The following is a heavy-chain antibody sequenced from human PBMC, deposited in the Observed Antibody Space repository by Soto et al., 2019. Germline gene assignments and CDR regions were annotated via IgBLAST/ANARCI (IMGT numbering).Heavy chain of an antibody. D-gene: IGHD1-26*01. CDR1: GGSVSSYY. V-gene: IGHV4-59*02. J-gene: IGHJ5*02. CDR3: ARDLGDPNSENYREGFDP. CDR2: IYHSGNT. Sequence: SETLSLTCTVSGGSVSSYYWSWIRQPPGKGLEWIGYIYHSGNTNYNPSLKSRVTISVDTSKDQFSLKLSSVTAADTAVYYCARDLGDPNSENYREGFDPWGQGTLVTVSS.